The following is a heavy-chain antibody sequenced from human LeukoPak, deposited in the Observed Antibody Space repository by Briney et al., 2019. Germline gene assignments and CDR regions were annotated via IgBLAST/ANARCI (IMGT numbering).Heavy chain of an antibody. J-gene: IGHJ4*02. D-gene: IGHD1-1*01. V-gene: IGHV3-33*01. CDR1: GFTFSSYG. Sequence: GRSLRLSCAASGFTFSSYGMHWVRQAPGKGLEWVGIIWYDGGGKHYADSVKGRFTISRDNSKNTVYLQMNSLRGEDTAVYYCARDPQYNVYYFHYWGQGTLVTVSS. CDR3: ARDPQYNVYYFHY. CDR2: IWYDGGGK.